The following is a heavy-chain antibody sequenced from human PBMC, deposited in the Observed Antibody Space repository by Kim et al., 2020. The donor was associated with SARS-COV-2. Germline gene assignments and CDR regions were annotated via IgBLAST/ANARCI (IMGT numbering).Heavy chain of an antibody. Sequence: GGSLRLSCAASGFTFSSYWMSWVRQAPGKGLEWVANIKQDGSEKYYVDSVKGRFTISRDNAKNSLYLQMNSLRAEDTAVYYCARDRATDFWSGYYGYYFDYWGQGTLVTVSS. J-gene: IGHJ4*02. V-gene: IGHV3-7*01. CDR1: GFTFSSYW. CDR3: ARDRATDFWSGYYGYYFDY. CDR2: IKQDGSEK. D-gene: IGHD3-3*01.